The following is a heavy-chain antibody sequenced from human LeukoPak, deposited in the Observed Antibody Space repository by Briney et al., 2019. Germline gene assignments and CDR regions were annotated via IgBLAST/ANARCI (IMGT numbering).Heavy chain of an antibody. D-gene: IGHD3-10*01. CDR3: ARESWFGELFRFDP. V-gene: IGHV4-30-4*01. CDR2: IYYSGDT. J-gene: IGHJ5*02. CDR1: GASISSGDYY. Sequence: PSQTLSLTCTVSGASISSGDYYWSWIRQPPGKGLEWIGYIYYSGDTYYNPSLKSRVTISVDTSKNQFSLKLSSVTAADTAVYYCARESWFGELFRFDPWGQGTLVTVSS.